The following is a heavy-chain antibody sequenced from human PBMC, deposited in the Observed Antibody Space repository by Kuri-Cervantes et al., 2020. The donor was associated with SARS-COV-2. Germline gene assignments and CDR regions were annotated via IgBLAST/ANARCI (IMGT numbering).Heavy chain of an antibody. CDR3: ARGSYGRYYYYYMDV. J-gene: IGHJ6*03. Sequence: GESLKISCAASGFPFNNYVINWVRQAPGKGLEWVSSISGNSGSTYYADSVEGRFTISRDNSKNTLYLQMNSLRAEDTAVYYCARGSYGRYYYYYMDVWGKGTTVTVSS. CDR1: GFPFNNYV. V-gene: IGHV3-23*01. CDR2: ISGNSGST. D-gene: IGHD5-18*01.